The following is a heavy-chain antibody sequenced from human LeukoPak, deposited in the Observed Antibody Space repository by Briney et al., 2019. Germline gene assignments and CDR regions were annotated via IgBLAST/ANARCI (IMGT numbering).Heavy chain of an antibody. D-gene: IGHD1-26*01. Sequence: GGSLRLSCAASGFTFSSYAMHWVRQAPGKGLEYVSAISSNGGSTYYANSVKGRFTISRDNSKNTLYLQMGSLRAEDMAVYYCARDLVGASTHWGQGTLVTVSS. CDR1: GFTFSSYA. V-gene: IGHV3-64*01. J-gene: IGHJ4*02. CDR2: ISSNGGST. CDR3: ARDLVGASTH.